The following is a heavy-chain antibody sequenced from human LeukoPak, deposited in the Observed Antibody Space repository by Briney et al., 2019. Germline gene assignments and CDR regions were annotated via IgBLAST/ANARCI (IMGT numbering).Heavy chain of an antibody. CDR2: MNPNSGNT. CDR1: GYTFTSYD. Sequence: ASVKVSCKASGYTFTSYDINWVRQATGQGLEWMGWMNPNSGNTGYAQKFQGRVTMTRNTSISTAYMELSSLRSEDTAVYYCARGPPASGYGLYYHYYYYMDVWGKGTTVTVSS. CDR3: ARGPPASGYGLYYHYYYYMDV. J-gene: IGHJ6*03. D-gene: IGHD3/OR15-3a*01. V-gene: IGHV1-8*01.